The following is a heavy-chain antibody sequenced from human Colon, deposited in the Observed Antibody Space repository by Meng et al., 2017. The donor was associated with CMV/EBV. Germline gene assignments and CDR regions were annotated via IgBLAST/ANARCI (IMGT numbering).Heavy chain of an antibody. CDR3: ARDYWALDVSHFDT. CDR1: GFTFSNYA. Sequence: GESLKISCAASGFTFSNYAMHWVRQAPGKGLEWVAFVSSDGINMYYVDSVKGRFTISRDNSKSTLYLQMNSLRTEDTAVYYCARDYWALDVSHFDTWGQGVLVTVSS. D-gene: IGHD3-9*01. V-gene: IGHV3-30*03. J-gene: IGHJ5*02. CDR2: VSSDGINM.